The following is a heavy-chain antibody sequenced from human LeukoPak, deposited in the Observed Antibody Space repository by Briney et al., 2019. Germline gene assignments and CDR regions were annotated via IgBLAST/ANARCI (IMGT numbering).Heavy chain of an antibody. J-gene: IGHJ5*02. V-gene: IGHV1-69*05. Sequence: SVKVSCKASVGTFRSYANSWVRQAPGQGLEWMGGIIPIFGTANYAQKFQGRVTMTTDTSTSTAYMELKSLRSDDTAVYYCASYFDILTGHDHWAQGTLVTVSS. CDR3: ASYFDILTGHDH. D-gene: IGHD3-9*01. CDR1: VGTFRSYA. CDR2: IIPIFGTA.